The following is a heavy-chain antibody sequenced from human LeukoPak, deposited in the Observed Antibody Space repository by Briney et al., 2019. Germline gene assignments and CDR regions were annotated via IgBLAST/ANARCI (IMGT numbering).Heavy chain of an antibody. CDR3: ARALRGFWSGRTFYYFDY. CDR1: GGSISSSSYY. Sequence: SETLSLTCTVSGGSISSSSYYWGWIRQPPGKGLEGIGSIYYSGSTYYNPSLKSRVTISVDTSKNQFSLKLSSVTAADTAVYYCARALRGFWSGRTFYYFDYWGQGTLVTVSS. CDR2: IYYSGST. D-gene: IGHD3-3*01. V-gene: IGHV4-39*01. J-gene: IGHJ4*02.